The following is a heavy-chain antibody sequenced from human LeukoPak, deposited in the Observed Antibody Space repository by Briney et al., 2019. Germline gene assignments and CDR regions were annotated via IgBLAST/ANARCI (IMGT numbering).Heavy chain of an antibody. CDR3: ARDVGHFDI. Sequence: PSETLSLTCTVSGGSVSSYYWSWIRQPPGKGLEWIGYIYYSGSTSYNPSLKSRVTISVDTSKNQFSLKLSSVTAADTAVYYCARDVGHFDIWGQGTMVTVSS. J-gene: IGHJ3*02. CDR2: IYYSGST. CDR1: GGSVSSYY. V-gene: IGHV4-59*02.